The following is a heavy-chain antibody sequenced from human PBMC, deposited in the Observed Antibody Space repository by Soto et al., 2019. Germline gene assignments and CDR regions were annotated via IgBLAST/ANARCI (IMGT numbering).Heavy chain of an antibody. CDR2: IIPIFGTA. CDR1: GGTFSSYS. CDR3: ARDGGSHSGGIDY. V-gene: IGHV1-69*19. Sequence: QVQLVQSGAEVKKPGSSVKVSCKASGGTFSSYSINWVRQAPGQGLELMGEIIPIFGTANYAQKFQGRVTITADESTSTAYMELSSMRSEDTAVYSCARDGGSHSGGIDYWGQGTLVTVSS. D-gene: IGHD1-26*01. J-gene: IGHJ4*02.